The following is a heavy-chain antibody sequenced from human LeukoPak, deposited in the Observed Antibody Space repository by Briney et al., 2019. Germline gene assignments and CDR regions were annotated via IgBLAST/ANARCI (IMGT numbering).Heavy chain of an antibody. Sequence: ASVKVSCKASGYTFTGYYMHWVRQAPGEGLEWMGIINPSGGSTSYAQKFQGRVTMTRDMSTSTVYMELSSLRSEDTAVYYCARVAAEVVGVPGAIGSGWLRRDYYYMDVWGKGTTVTVSS. J-gene: IGHJ6*03. CDR3: ARVAAEVVGVPGAIGSGWLRRDYYYMDV. CDR2: INPSGGST. V-gene: IGHV1-46*01. CDR1: GYTFTGYY. D-gene: IGHD2-2*02.